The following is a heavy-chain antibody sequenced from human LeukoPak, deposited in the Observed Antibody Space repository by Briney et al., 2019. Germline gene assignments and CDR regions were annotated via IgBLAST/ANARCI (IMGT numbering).Heavy chain of an antibody. CDR2: IYYSGST. Sequence: SETLSLTCTVSGGSISSYYWSWIRQPPGKGLEWIGYIYYSGSTNYNPSLKSRVTISVDTSKNQFSLKLSSVTAADTAVYYCARVSGGSGSYYSQSDAFDIWGQGTMVTVSS. V-gene: IGHV4-59*01. CDR1: GGSISSYY. D-gene: IGHD3-10*01. CDR3: ARVSGGSGSYYSQSDAFDI. J-gene: IGHJ3*02.